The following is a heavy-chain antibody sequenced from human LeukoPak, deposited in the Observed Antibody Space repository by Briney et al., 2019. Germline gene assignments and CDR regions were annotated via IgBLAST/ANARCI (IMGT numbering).Heavy chain of an antibody. CDR1: GGSISSYY. V-gene: IGHV4-4*07. CDR2: IYTSGST. D-gene: IGHD3-10*01. J-gene: IGHJ3*02. CDR3: ARVPHYYGSGSYSYQDAFDI. Sequence: SETLSLTCTVSGGSISSYYWSWIRQPAGKGLEWIGRIYTSGSTIYNPSLKSRVTMSVDTSKNQFSLKLSSVTAADTAVYYCARVPHYYGSGSYSYQDAFDIWGQGTMVTVSS.